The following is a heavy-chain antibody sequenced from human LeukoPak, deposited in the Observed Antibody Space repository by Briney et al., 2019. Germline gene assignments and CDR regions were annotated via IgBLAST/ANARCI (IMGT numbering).Heavy chain of an antibody. J-gene: IGHJ4*02. V-gene: IGHV3-21*01. D-gene: IGHD4-11*01. CDR2: ISSTSSYI. CDR1: GGSISSTT. CDR3: ARGDGGDSYYKNY. Sequence: PSETLSLTCTVSGGSISSTTYYWGWIRQPPGKGLEWVSSISSTSSYIYYADAVKGRFSISRDNARNSVYLQMNSLRAEDTAVYYCARGDGGDSYYKNYWGQGTLVTVSS.